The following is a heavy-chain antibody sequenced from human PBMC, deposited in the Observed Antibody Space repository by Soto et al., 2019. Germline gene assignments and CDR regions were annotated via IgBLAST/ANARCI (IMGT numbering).Heavy chain of an antibody. Sequence: QVQLVQSGAEVKKPGASVKVSCKASGYTFTSYGISWVRQAPGQGLEWMGWISTYNGNTNYAQKLQGRVTMTTDTSTSTAYMELRSLRSDDTAVYYCARDLGANIVATILEVDYWGQGTLVTVSS. CDR1: GYTFTSYG. CDR2: ISTYNGNT. D-gene: IGHD5-12*01. J-gene: IGHJ4*02. V-gene: IGHV1-18*01. CDR3: ARDLGANIVATILEVDY.